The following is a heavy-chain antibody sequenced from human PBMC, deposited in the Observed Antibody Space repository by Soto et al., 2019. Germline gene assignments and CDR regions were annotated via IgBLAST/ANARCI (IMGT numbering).Heavy chain of an antibody. D-gene: IGHD6-13*01. J-gene: IGHJ5*02. CDR3: ARERPDGSRLDP. CDR2: IYYSGST. V-gene: IGHV4-31*03. CDR1: GGSISSGGYY. Sequence: PSETLSLTCTVSGGSISSGGYYWSWIRQHPGKGLEWIGYIYYSGSTYHNPSLKSRVTISVDTSKNQFSLKLSSVTAADTAVYYCARERPDGSRLDPWGQGTLVTVSS.